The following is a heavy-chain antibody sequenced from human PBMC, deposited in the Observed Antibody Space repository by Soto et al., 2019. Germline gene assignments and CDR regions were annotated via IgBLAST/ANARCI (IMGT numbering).Heavy chain of an antibody. CDR2: MNPNGGNT. J-gene: IGHJ6*02. Sequence: ASVKVSCKASGYTFTSYDINWVRQATGRGLEWMGWMNPNGGNTGYAQKFQGRVTMTRNTSISTAYMELSSLRSEDTAVYYCASGGCTNGVCYGSYYYYYGMDVWGQGTTVTVSS. V-gene: IGHV1-8*01. D-gene: IGHD2-8*01. CDR3: ASGGCTNGVCYGSYYYYYGMDV. CDR1: GYTFTSYD.